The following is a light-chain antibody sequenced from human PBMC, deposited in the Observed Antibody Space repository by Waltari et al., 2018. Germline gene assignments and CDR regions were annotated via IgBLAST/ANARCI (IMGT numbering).Light chain of an antibody. V-gene: IGLV3-21*01. CDR3: QVWDANTDPGV. CDR2: YDN. CDR1: NIESKS. Sequence: SYVLTQPPSVSVAPGNTARITCGGNNIESKSVHWYRQRPGQAPVVVISYDNDRPAGIPERFAGSNSGNTATLTISRVEAGDEADYYCQVWDANTDPGVFGTGTEVTVL. J-gene: IGLJ1*01.